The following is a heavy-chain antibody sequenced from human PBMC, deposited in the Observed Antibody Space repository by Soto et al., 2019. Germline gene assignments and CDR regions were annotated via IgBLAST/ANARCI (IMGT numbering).Heavy chain of an antibody. D-gene: IGHD3-10*01. CDR3: ARDSEEASDY. Sequence: GESLKISCAASGFTFSSYSMNWVRQAPGKGLDWVSYISSSSSNIYYADSVKGRFTISRDNAKNSLYLQMNSLRDEDTAVYFCARDSEEASDYWGQGTLVTVSS. CDR2: ISSSSSNI. J-gene: IGHJ4*02. CDR1: GFTFSSYS. V-gene: IGHV3-48*02.